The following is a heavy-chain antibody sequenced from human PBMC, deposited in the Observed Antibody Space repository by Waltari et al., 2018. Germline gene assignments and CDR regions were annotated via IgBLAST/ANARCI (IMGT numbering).Heavy chain of an antibody. CDR2: INPNSGGT. D-gene: IGHD2-8*01. Sequence: QVQLVQSGAEVKKPGASVKVSCKASGYTFTGYSMHWVRQAPGQGLEWMGRINPNSGGTNYAQKFQGRVTMTRDTSISTAYMELSRLRSDDTAVYYCARGRGYCTNGVCSTNWFDPWGQGTLVTVSS. CDR1: GYTFTGYS. V-gene: IGHV1-2*06. CDR3: ARGRGYCTNGVCSTNWFDP. J-gene: IGHJ5*02.